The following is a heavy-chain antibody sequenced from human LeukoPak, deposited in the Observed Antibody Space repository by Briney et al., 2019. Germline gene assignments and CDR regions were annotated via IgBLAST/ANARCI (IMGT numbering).Heavy chain of an antibody. CDR2: ISGSGGST. D-gene: IGHD6-19*01. V-gene: IGHV3-23*01. J-gene: IGHJ6*03. Sequence: GGSLRLSCAASGFTFSSYAMSWVRQAPGKGLEWVSAISGSGGSTYYADSVKGRFTISRDNSKNTLYLQMNCLRAEDTAVYYCARVQGGWYNQGVAPYYYYYYMDVWGKGTTVTVSS. CDR3: ARVQGGWYNQGVAPYYYYYYMDV. CDR1: GFTFSSYA.